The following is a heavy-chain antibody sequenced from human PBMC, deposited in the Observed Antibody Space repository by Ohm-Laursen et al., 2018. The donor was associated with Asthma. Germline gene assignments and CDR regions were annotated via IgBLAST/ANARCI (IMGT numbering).Heavy chain of an antibody. CDR3: ARDRSRSGHYPRPHDY. CDR2: IYPDGGEK. CDR1: GLPFSNFW. V-gene: IGHV3-7*01. D-gene: IGHD3-22*01. Sequence: GSLRPSCAASGLPFSNFWMSWVRQAPGKGLEWVANIYPDGGEKYYVDSVDGRFTISRDNAKNSLYLQMNSLRAEDTAVYYCARDRSRSGHYPRPHDYWGQGTLITVSS. J-gene: IGHJ4*02.